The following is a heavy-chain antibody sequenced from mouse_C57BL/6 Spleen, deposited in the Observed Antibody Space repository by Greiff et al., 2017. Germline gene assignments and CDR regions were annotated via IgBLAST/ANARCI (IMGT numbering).Heavy chain of an antibody. CDR2: INYDGSST. CDR3: ARDLAYDYDEGFAY. Sequence: EVQRVESEGGLVQPGSSMKLSCTASGFTFSDYYMAWVRQVPEKGLEWVANINYDGSSTYYLDSLKSRFIISRDNAKNILYLQMSSLKSEDTATYYCARDLAYDYDEGFAYWGQGTLVTVSA. J-gene: IGHJ3*01. CDR1: GFTFSDYY. D-gene: IGHD2-4*01. V-gene: IGHV5-16*01.